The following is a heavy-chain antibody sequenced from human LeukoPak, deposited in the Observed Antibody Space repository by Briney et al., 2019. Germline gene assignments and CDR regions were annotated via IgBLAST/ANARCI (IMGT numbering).Heavy chain of an antibody. CDR1: GFTFSSYG. CDR3: ATDRAWLRSFDY. CDR2: ISYDGSNK. D-gene: IGHD5-12*01. Sequence: GGSLRLSCAASGFTFSSYGMHWVRQAPGKGLEWVAVISYDGSNKYYADSVKGRFTISRDNSKNTLCLQMNSLRAEDTAVYYCATDRAWLRSFDYWGQGTLVTVSS. V-gene: IGHV3-30*03. J-gene: IGHJ4*02.